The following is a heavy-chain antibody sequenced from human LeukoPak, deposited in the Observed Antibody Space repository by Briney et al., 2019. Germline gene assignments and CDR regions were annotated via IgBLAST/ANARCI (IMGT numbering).Heavy chain of an antibody. CDR2: SNSDGGGT. Sequence: GWSLTLSCPGSGCTFGNNWMHWVRPGAAKGLVGISRSNSDGGGTIYADSVKGRFAVSRDNAKNTLYLQMNRLRADDTAVYYCARAVPHNWFDTGGQGLVVAVS. CDR3: ARAVPHNWFDT. V-gene: IGHV3-74*01. J-gene: IGHJ5*02. CDR1: GCTFGNNW.